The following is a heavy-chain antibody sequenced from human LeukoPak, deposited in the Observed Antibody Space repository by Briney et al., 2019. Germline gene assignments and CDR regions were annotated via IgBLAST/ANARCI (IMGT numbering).Heavy chain of an antibody. J-gene: IGHJ4*02. CDR1: GFTFSSYW. V-gene: IGHV3-23*01. Sequence: GGSLRLSCAASGFTFSSYWMSWVRQAPGKGLEWVSALSPSGGTTYYADSVKGRFTISRDNSKNTLFLQLSSLRAEDTAIYYCAKGAYISSWYLFDYWGQGTLVTVSS. CDR3: AKGAYISSWYLFDY. CDR2: LSPSGGTT. D-gene: IGHD6-13*01.